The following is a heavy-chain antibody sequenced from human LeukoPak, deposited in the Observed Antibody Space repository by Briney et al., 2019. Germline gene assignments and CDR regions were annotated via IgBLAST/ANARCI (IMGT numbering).Heavy chain of an antibody. Sequence: PGGSLRLSCAASGFTFSSYAMSWVRQAPGKGLEWVSAISSSGGSTYYADSVKGRFTISRDNSKNTLYLQMNSLRAEDTAVYYCAKSSHISIGGRTLNWFDPWGQGTLVTVSS. CDR3: AKSSHISIGGRTLNWFDP. CDR2: ISSSGGST. D-gene: IGHD3-3*01. CDR1: GFTFSSYA. V-gene: IGHV3-23*01. J-gene: IGHJ5*02.